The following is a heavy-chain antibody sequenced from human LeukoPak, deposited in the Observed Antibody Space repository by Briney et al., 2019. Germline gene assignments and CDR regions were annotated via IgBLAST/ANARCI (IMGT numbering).Heavy chain of an antibody. CDR1: GFTFSSYS. CDR3: ARDFRAIAALYYFDY. D-gene: IGHD6-6*01. J-gene: IGHJ4*02. Sequence: GGSLRLSCAASGFTFSSYSMNRVRQAPGKGLEWVSSISSSSSYIYYADSVKGRFTISRDNAKNSLYLQMNSLRAEDTAVYYCARDFRAIAALYYFDYWGQGTLVTVSS. V-gene: IGHV3-21*01. CDR2: ISSSSSYI.